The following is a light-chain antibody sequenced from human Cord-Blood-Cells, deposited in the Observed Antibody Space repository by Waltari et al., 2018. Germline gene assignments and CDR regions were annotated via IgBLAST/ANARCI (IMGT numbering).Light chain of an antibody. J-gene: IGKJ3*01. Sequence: EIVLTQSPAPLSLSPGEGATLPCRASQSVSSYLAWYQQKPGQAPRLLIYDASNRATGIPARFSGSGSGTDFTLTISSLEPEDFAVYYCQQRSNWPPLFTFGPGTKVDIK. CDR3: QQRSNWPPLFT. CDR1: QSVSSY. CDR2: DAS. V-gene: IGKV3-11*01.